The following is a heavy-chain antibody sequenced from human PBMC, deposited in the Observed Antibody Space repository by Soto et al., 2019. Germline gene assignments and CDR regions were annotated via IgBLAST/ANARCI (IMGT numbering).Heavy chain of an antibody. J-gene: IGHJ4*02. CDR2: ISAYNGNT. CDR3: ATSQGVRFLEWLLFDY. V-gene: IGHV1-18*01. CDR1: GYTFTSYG. Sequence: GASVKVSCKASGYTFTSYGISWVRQAPGQGLEWMGWISAYNGNTNYAQKLQGRVTMTTDTSTSTAYMELRSLRSDDTAVYYCATSQGVRFLEWLLFDYWGQGTLVTVSS. D-gene: IGHD3-3*01.